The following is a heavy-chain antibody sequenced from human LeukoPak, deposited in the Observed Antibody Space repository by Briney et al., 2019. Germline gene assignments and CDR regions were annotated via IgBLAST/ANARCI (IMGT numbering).Heavy chain of an antibody. Sequence: GGSLRLSCAASGFTFSSYAMTWVRQAPGKGLEWVSTISGSGGSTYYADSVKGRFTISRDNSMNTLFLQMNSLRAEDTAVYYCAKLLEYCTNIRCNAYDYWGQGTLVTVSS. CDR2: ISGSGGST. V-gene: IGHV3-23*01. CDR3: AKLLEYCTNIRCNAYDY. D-gene: IGHD2-2*01. CDR1: GFTFSSYA. J-gene: IGHJ4*02.